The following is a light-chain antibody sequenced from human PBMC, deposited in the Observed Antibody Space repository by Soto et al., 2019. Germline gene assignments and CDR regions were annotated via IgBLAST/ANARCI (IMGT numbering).Light chain of an antibody. J-gene: IGLJ1*01. CDR3: SSYTRSSFYV. CDR1: SSDVGGYNY. Sequence: QSVLTQPASVSGSPGQSITISCTGTSSDVGGYNYVSWYQQHPGKAPKLMIYDVSNRPSGVSNRFSGSKSGNTASLTISGLQAEDEADYYYSSYTRSSFYVFGTGTKLTVL. V-gene: IGLV2-14*01. CDR2: DVS.